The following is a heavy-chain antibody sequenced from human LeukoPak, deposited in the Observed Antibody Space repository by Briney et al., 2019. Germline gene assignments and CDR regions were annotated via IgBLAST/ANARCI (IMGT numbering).Heavy chain of an antibody. CDR1: GGSFSGYY. Sequence: SETLSLTCAVYGGSFSGYYWSWIRQPPGKGLEWIGEINHSGSTNYNPSLKSRATISVDTSKNQFSLKLSSVTAADTAVYYCARRELLLSIFKRGFIFDYWGQGALVTVSS. CDR2: INHSGST. J-gene: IGHJ4*02. D-gene: IGHD2/OR15-2a*01. CDR3: ARRELLLSIFKRGFIFDY. V-gene: IGHV4-34*01.